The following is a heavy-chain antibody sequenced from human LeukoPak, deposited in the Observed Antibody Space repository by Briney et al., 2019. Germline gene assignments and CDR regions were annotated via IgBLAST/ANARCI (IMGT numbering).Heavy chain of an antibody. CDR2: ISYVGSNK. D-gene: IGHD2-2*01. Sequence: GGSLRLSCAASGFTFSSYGMHWVRHAPGKGLEWMAVISYVGSNKYYADSVKGRSTISSDNSKNTLYLQMNSLRAEDTAEYYCAKVRYCSSTSCYWPPGYWGQGTLVTVSS. CDR1: GFTFSSYG. CDR3: AKVRYCSSTSCYWPPGY. V-gene: IGHV3-30*18. J-gene: IGHJ4*02.